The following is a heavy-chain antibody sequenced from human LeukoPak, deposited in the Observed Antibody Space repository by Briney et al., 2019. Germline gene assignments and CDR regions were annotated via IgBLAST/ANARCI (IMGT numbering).Heavy chain of an antibody. CDR3: ARAAYCGGGCYHYFDY. V-gene: IGHV1-69*01. D-gene: IGHD2-21*02. J-gene: IGHJ4*02. CDR1: GGTFSSHT. CDR2: IIPIFGTT. Sequence: GSSVKVSCKASGGTFSSHTITWVRQVPGQGLEWMGGIIPIFGTTDYAQKFQGRVTIAADESTTTAYMELSRLRSEDTAVYYCARAAYCGGGCYHYFDYWGQGTLVTVSS.